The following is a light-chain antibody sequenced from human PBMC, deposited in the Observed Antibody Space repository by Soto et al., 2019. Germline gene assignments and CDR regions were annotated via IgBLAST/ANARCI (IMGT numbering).Light chain of an antibody. V-gene: IGLV2-23*02. CDR2: EVT. J-gene: IGLJ1*01. Sequence: SVLPQPASVSGSPGQSITISCTGSSSDVGTYNLVSWYQQHPGEAPKLMIYEVTKRPSGASNRFSGSKSGNTASLTISGLQAEDEADYYCCSYAGSSYVFGTGTKVTVL. CDR1: SSDVGTYNL. CDR3: CSYAGSSYV.